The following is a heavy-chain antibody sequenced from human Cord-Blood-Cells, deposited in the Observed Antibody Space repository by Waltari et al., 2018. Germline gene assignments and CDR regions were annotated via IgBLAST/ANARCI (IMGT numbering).Heavy chain of an antibody. CDR2: IYYSVST. CDR1: GGSISSGGYY. J-gene: IGHJ3*02. Sequence: QVQLQESGPGLVKPSQTLSLTCTVSGGSISSGGYYWSWIRQHPGKGLEWIGYIYYSVSTYYNPSLKSRVTISVDTSKNQFSLKLSSVTAADTAVYYCARVPRVYCSSTSCYTAFDIWGQGTMVTVSS. V-gene: IGHV4-31*03. CDR3: ARVPRVYCSSTSCYTAFDI. D-gene: IGHD2-2*02.